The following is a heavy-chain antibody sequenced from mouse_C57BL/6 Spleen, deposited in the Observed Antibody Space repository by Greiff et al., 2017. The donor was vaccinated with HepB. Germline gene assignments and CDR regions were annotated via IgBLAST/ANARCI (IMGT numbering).Heavy chain of an antibody. D-gene: IGHD2-4*01. V-gene: IGHV3-6*01. Sequence: EESGPGLVKPSQSLSLTCSVTGYSITSGYYWNWIRQFPGNKLEWMGYISYDGSNNYNPSLKNRICITRDTSKNQFFLKLNSVTTEDTATYYCARDNYDYDGWYFDVWGTGTTVTVSS. CDR2: ISYDGSN. CDR3: ARDNYDYDGWYFDV. J-gene: IGHJ1*03. CDR1: GYSITSGYY.